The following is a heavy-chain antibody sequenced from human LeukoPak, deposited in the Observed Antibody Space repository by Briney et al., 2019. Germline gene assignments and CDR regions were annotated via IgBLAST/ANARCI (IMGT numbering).Heavy chain of an antibody. CDR1: GFTFSSYS. D-gene: IGHD6-25*01. J-gene: IGHJ3*02. Sequence: GGSLRLSCAASGFTFSSYSMNWVRQAPGKGLEWVSSISSSSSYIYYADSVKGRFTISRDNAKNSLYLQMNSLRAGDTAVYYCARVFTARSGGYDAFDIWGQGTMVTASS. CDR2: ISSSSSYI. CDR3: ARVFTARSGGYDAFDI. V-gene: IGHV3-21*01.